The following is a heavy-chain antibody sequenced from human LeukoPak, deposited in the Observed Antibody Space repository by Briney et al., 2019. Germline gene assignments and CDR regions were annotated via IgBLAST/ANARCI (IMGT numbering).Heavy chain of an antibody. V-gene: IGHV3-21*06. J-gene: IGHJ3*02. D-gene: IGHD3-3*01. CDR3: ARGYDFWSGKRGDAFDI. Sequence: GGSLRLSCAASGFTFSNYNMNWVRQAPGKGLEWVSSISTSDGYIYYADSVKGRLTISRDSAKNSLYLQMNSLRAEDTAVYYCARGYDFWSGKRGDAFDIWGQGTMVTVSS. CDR2: ISTSDGYI. CDR1: GFTFSNYN.